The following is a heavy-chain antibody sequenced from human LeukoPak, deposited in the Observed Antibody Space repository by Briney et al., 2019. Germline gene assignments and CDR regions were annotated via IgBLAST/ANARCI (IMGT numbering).Heavy chain of an antibody. J-gene: IGHJ5*02. CDR2: INHSGST. Sequence: PSETLSLTCTVSGGSISSYYWSWIRQPPGKGLEWIGEINHSGSTNYNPSLKSRVTISVDTSKNQFSLKLSSVTAADTAVYYCARGLMGSTHPWGQGTLVTVSS. D-gene: IGHD2-2*01. V-gene: IGHV4-34*01. CDR1: GGSISSYY. CDR3: ARGLMGSTHP.